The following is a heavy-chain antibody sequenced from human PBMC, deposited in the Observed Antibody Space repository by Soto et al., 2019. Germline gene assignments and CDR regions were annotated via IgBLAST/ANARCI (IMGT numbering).Heavy chain of an antibody. D-gene: IGHD4-17*01. V-gene: IGHV4-59*01. CDR1: GGSISSYY. Sequence: SETLSLTCTVSGGSISSYYWSWIRQPPGKGLEWIGYIYYSGSTNYNPSLKSRVTISVDTSKNQFSLKLSPVTAADTAVYYCARGRGGGDYNSAIDYWGQGTLVTVSS. CDR2: IYYSGST. CDR3: ARGRGGGDYNSAIDY. J-gene: IGHJ4*02.